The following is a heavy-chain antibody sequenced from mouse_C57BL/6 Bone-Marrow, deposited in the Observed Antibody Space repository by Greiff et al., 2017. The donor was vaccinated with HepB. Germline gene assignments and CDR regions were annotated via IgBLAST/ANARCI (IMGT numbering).Heavy chain of an antibody. J-gene: IGHJ3*01. D-gene: IGHD2-4*01. CDR2: IYPRSGNT. CDR1: GYTFTSYG. CDR3: ARGGLRGGAY. V-gene: IGHV1-81*01. Sequence: QVQLQQSGAELARPGASVKLSCKASGYTFTSYGISWVKQRTGQGLEWIGEIYPRSGNTYYNEKFKGKATLTADKSSSTAYMELRSLTSEDSAVYFCARGGLRGGAYWGQGTLVTVSA.